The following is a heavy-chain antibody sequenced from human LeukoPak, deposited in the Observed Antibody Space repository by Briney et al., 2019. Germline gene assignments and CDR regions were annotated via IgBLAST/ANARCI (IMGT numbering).Heavy chain of an antibody. D-gene: IGHD5-24*01. V-gene: IGHV3-7*01. CDR3: ARDRSDGYSKNDY. Sequence: GGSLRLSCAASGFTFSNYWMSWVRQAPEKGLEWVANIKQDGSEKDYVDSVKGRFTISRDNAKNSLYLQMNSLRVEDTAVYYCARDRSDGYSKNDYWGQGTLVTVSS. J-gene: IGHJ4*02. CDR2: IKQDGSEK. CDR1: GFTFSNYW.